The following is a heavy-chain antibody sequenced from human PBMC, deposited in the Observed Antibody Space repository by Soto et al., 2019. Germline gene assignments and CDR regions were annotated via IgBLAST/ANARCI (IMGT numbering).Heavy chain of an antibody. CDR3: VRDRDSYRDMFHAYL. Sequence: PGGSLRLSCEASGFTISECSMNWVRQAPGKGLEWLAYITIRTGNVLYADSVRGRFTISADNAENSVILQMNSLRDEDSAVYFCVRDRDSYRDMFHAYLRGQGTLVTVSS. CDR2: ITIRTGNV. CDR1: GFTISECS. D-gene: IGHD3-10*02. V-gene: IGHV3-48*02. J-gene: IGHJ4*01.